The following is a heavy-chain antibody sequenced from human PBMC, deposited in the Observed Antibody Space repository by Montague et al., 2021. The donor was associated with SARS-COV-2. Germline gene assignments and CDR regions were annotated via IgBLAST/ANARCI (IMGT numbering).Heavy chain of an antibody. V-gene: IGHV3-30*04. CDR1: GFTFSSYA. Sequence: SLRLSCAASGFTFSSYAMHWVRQAPGKGLEWVAVISYDGSNKYYADSVKGRFTTSRDNSKNTLYLQMNSLRAKDTAVYYCARDLGSYYGMDVWGQGTTVTVSS. CDR3: ARDLGSYYGMDV. CDR2: ISYDGSNK. J-gene: IGHJ6*02.